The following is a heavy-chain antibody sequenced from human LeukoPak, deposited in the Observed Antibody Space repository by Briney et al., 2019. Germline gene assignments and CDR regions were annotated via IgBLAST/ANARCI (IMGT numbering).Heavy chain of an antibody. Sequence: SETLSLTCTVSVGSISSGCYYWSWIRQHPGKGLEWIGYIYYSGNPYYNPSLKTRVTISVDTSKNQFSLKLSSVTAADTAVYYCARDRTDYEAFDYWGQGTLVTVSS. CDR3: ARDRTDYEAFDY. CDR2: IYYSGNP. V-gene: IGHV4-31*03. J-gene: IGHJ4*02. D-gene: IGHD4-17*01. CDR1: VGSISSGCYY.